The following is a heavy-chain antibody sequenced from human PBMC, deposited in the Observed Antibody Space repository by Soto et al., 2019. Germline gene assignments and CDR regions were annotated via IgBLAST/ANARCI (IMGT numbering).Heavy chain of an antibody. CDR1: GYSFTSYW. Sequence: GESLKISCKGSGYSFTSYWISWVRQMPGKGLEWMGRIDPSDSYTNYSPSFQGHVTISADKSISTAYLQWSSLKASETAMYYCERRNGSGTYYYYGMDVWGQGTTVTVSS. CDR3: ERRNGSGTYYYYGMDV. CDR2: IDPSDSYT. J-gene: IGHJ6*02. D-gene: IGHD3-10*01. V-gene: IGHV5-10-1*01.